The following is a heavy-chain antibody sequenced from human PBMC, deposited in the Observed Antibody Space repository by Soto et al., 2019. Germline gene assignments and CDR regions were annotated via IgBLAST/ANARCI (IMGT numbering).Heavy chain of an antibody. J-gene: IGHJ5*02. CDR1: GGSISSGGYY. D-gene: IGHD3-10*01. CDR3: ARERNGDRNWFDP. Sequence: QVQLQESGPGLVKPSQTLSLTCTVSGGSISSGGYYWSWIRQHPGKGLEWIGYIYYSGSTYYNPPRESRVTISVDTSKNQFSRKLSSVTAADTAVYYCARERNGDRNWFDPWGQGTLVTASS. V-gene: IGHV4-31*03. CDR2: IYYSGST.